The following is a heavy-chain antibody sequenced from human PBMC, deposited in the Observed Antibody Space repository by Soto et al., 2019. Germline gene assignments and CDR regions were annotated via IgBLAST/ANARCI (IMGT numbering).Heavy chain of an antibody. Sequence: SVKVSCKASGGTFSSYAISWVRQAPGQGLEWMGGIIPIFGTANYAQKFQGRVTITADESTSTAYMELSSLRSEDTAVCYCACTHDDYDTLDYWGQGTLVTVSS. CDR3: ACTHDDYDTLDY. CDR2: IIPIFGTA. CDR1: GGTFSSYA. V-gene: IGHV1-69*13. J-gene: IGHJ4*02. D-gene: IGHD3-9*01.